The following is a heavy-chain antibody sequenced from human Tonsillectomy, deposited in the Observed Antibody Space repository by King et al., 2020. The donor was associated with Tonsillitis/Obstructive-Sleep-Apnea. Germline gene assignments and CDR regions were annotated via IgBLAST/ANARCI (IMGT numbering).Heavy chain of an antibody. D-gene: IGHD2-8*01. CDR3: ARDMVLEAGGEAFDI. V-gene: IGHV4-59*01. CDR2: IYYSDSA. J-gene: IGHJ3*02. Sequence: MQLQESGPGLVKPSETLSLTCTVSGGSISSYYWSWIRQPPGKGLEWNGYIYYSDSANYNPSLKSRVTISVDTSKNQFSLKLRSVTAADTAVYYCARDMVLEAGGEAFDIWGPGTMVTVSS. CDR1: GGSISSYY.